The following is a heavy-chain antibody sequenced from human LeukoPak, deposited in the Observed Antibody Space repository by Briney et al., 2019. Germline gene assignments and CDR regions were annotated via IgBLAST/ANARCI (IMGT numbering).Heavy chain of an antibody. Sequence: PGGSLRLSCVASGFTFTSYWMNWVRQAPGKGLEWVANINQDGGQKYFVDSVKGRFTISRDNAKNSLYLQMSSLRAEDTALYYCATNIVGANPGSYWGQGTLVTASS. V-gene: IGHV3-7*01. D-gene: IGHD1-26*01. J-gene: IGHJ4*02. CDR1: GFTFTSYW. CDR2: INQDGGQK. CDR3: ATNIVGANPGSY.